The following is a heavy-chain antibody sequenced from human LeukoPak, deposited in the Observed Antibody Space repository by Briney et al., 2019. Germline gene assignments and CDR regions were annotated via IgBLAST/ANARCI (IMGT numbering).Heavy chain of an antibody. J-gene: IGHJ6*03. CDR1: GYSISSGYY. Sequence: PSETLSLTCTVSGYSISSGYYWAWIRQPPGKGLEWIGSIYHSGSTYYNPSLKSRVTISVDTSKNQFSLKLSSVTAADTAVYYCARPLLWSGYPNKNYMDVWGKGTTVTVSS. CDR2: IYHSGST. D-gene: IGHD3-3*01. CDR3: ARPLLWSGYPNKNYMDV. V-gene: IGHV4-38-2*02.